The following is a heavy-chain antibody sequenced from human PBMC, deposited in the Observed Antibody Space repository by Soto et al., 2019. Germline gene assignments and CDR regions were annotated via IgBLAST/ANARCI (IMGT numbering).Heavy chain of an antibody. CDR1: GFTFSSYA. Sequence: GGSLRLSCAASGFTFSSYAMSWVRQAPGKGLEWVSAISGSGGSTYYADSVKGRFTISRDNSKNTLYLQMNSLRAEDTAVYYCAKDQVLRFLEWATYYYYMDVWGKGTTVTVSS. D-gene: IGHD3-3*01. CDR2: ISGSGGST. J-gene: IGHJ6*03. V-gene: IGHV3-23*01. CDR3: AKDQVLRFLEWATYYYYMDV.